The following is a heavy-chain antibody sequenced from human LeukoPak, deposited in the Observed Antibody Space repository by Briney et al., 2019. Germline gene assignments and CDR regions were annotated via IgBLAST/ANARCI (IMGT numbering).Heavy chain of an antibody. CDR3: AKEWAYYYGSGSYHFDY. J-gene: IGHJ4*02. CDR2: INSDGSDI. Sequence: GGSLRLSCTASGFTFSRYWMHWVRQAPGKGLVWVSRINSDGSDIRYADSVRGRFTISRDNAKNTVYLQMNSLRAEDTAVYYCAKEWAYYYGSGSYHFDYWGQGTLVTVSS. V-gene: IGHV3-74*01. CDR1: GFTFSRYW. D-gene: IGHD3-10*01.